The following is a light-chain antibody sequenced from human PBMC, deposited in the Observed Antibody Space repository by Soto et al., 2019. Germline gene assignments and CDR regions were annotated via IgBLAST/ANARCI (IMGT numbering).Light chain of an antibody. CDR1: QSVSSN. Sequence: EIVMTQSPATLSVSPGERATISCRASQSVSSNLAWYQQKPGQAHRLLIYGASTRATGIPARFSGSGSGTEFTLTISRLQSEDFAVYYCQQYNNWPPITFGQGTRLEIK. CDR3: QQYNNWPPIT. V-gene: IGKV3-15*01. J-gene: IGKJ5*01. CDR2: GAS.